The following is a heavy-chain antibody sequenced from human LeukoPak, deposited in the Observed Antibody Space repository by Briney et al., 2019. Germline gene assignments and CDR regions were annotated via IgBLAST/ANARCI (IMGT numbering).Heavy chain of an antibody. CDR3: ARDPLYCGSSTSCYYYYMDV. J-gene: IGHJ6*03. D-gene: IGHD2-2*01. CDR2: ISYDGRNK. Sequence: GGSLRLSCAASGFIFSRYAMHWVRQAPGKRLEWAAVISYDGRNKDYADSVKGRFTISRDNSKNKMYLQMNSLRGEDTAVYYCARDPLYCGSSTSCYYYYMDVWGKGTTVTVSS. CDR1: GFIFSRYA. V-gene: IGHV3-30*04.